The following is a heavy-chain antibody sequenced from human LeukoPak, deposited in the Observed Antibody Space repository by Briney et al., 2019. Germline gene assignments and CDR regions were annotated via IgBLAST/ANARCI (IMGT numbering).Heavy chain of an antibody. V-gene: IGHV1-69*04. CDR1: GGTFSSYP. D-gene: IGHD2-21*02. CDR3: ARDLYCGGDCYSNWFDP. Sequence: SVKVSCKASGGTFSSYPFSWVGQAPGKGLDGMGRIFPILGIANYAQKFQGRVTITADKSTSTAYMELSSLRSEDTAVYYCARDLYCGGDCYSNWFDPWGQGTLVTVSS. J-gene: IGHJ5*02. CDR2: IFPILGIA.